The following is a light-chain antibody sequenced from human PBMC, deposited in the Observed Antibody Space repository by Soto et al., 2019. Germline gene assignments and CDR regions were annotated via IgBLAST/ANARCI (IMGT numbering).Light chain of an antibody. CDR2: EAS. CDR1: ERISKW. V-gene: IGKV1-5*01. Sequence: DIQMTQSPSLSASVGDSVTITCRASERISKWVAWYQQKPGKAPNLLIKEASTLESGVSSRFSGSGFGTEFTLTISSLQPDDFATYFCQQYKTYSGTFGQGTRVEIK. CDR3: QQYKTYSGT. J-gene: IGKJ1*01.